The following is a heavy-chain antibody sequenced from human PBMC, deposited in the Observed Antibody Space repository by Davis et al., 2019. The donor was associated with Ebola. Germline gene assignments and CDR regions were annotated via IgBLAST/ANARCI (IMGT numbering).Heavy chain of an antibody. J-gene: IGHJ3*02. CDR3: ATPGITMIGGAFDI. V-gene: IGHV1-69*04. Sequence: SVKVSCKASGGTFSSYAISWVRQAPGQGLEWMGRIIPILGIANYAQKFQGRVTITADKSTSTAYMGLSSLRSEDTAVYYCATPGITMIGGAFDIWGQGKMVTVSS. CDR2: IIPILGIA. CDR1: GGTFSSYA. D-gene: IGHD3-22*01.